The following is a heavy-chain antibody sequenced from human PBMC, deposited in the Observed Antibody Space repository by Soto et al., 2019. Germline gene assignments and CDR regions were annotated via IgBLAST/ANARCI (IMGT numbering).Heavy chain of an antibody. J-gene: IGHJ4*02. CDR1: GGSFSGYY. V-gene: IGHV4-34*01. CDR3: ARDFHFWSGYWPFYFDY. D-gene: IGHD3-3*02. CDR2: INHSGST. Sequence: SETLSLTCAVYGGSFSGYYWSWIRQPPGKGLEWIGEINHSGSTNYNPSLKSRVTISVDTSKNQFSLKLSSVTAADTAVYYCARDFHFWSGYWPFYFDYWGQGTLVTVSS.